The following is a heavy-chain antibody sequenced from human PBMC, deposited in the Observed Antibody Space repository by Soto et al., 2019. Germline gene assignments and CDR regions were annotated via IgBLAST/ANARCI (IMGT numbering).Heavy chain of an antibody. CDR3: ARGWGYDSSDYYYTY. Sequence: QVQLVQSGAEVRKPGSSVKVSCKASGGIFNRHAISWVRQAPGQGLEWMGGIIPIFGTANHAQKFQGRVTITADESTTTAYMELSSLGSEDTAVYYCARGWGYDSSDYYYTYWGQGTLVIVSS. D-gene: IGHD3-22*01. CDR1: GGIFNRHA. J-gene: IGHJ4*02. CDR2: IIPIFGTA. V-gene: IGHV1-69*01.